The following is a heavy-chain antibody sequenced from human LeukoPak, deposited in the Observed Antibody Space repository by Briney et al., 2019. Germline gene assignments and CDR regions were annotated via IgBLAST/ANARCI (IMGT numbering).Heavy chain of an antibody. V-gene: IGHV3-30-3*01. CDR2: VSYDGSNK. CDR3: ARERSYYDFWSGYLYYFDY. CDR1: GFTYSSYA. Sequence: SLRLSCAASGFTYSSYAMHWVRQAPGKGLEWVAVVSYDGSNKYYADSVKGRFTISRDNSKNTLYLQMNSLRAEDTAVYYCARERSYYDFWSGYLYYFDYWGQGTLVTVSS. J-gene: IGHJ4*02. D-gene: IGHD3-3*01.